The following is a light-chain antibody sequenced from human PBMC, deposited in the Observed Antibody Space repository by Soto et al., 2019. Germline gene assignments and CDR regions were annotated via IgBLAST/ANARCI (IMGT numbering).Light chain of an antibody. J-gene: IGKJ1*01. CDR2: AAS. V-gene: IGKV1-39*01. CDR3: QQSYSTLWT. Sequence: DIQMTQSPSSLSASVGDRVTITSRARQSISSYLNCYQQKPGKAPKLLIYAASSLQSGVPSRFSGSGSGTDFTLTISSLQPEDFATYYCQQSYSTLWTFGQGTKVEIK. CDR1: QSISSY.